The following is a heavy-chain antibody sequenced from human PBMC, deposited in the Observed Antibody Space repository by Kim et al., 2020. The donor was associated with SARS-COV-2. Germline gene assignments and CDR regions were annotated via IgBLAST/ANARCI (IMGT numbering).Heavy chain of an antibody. Sequence: SGPTLVNPTQTLTLTCTFSGFSLSTSGMCVSWIRQPPGQALEWLALIDWDDDKYYSTSLKTRLTISKDTSKNHLVLTMTNMDPVDTATYYCARVHVLRYFDSPLRAGYYYYYGIDVWGQGTTFTVSS. J-gene: IGHJ6*02. CDR1: GFSLSTSGMC. CDR3: ARVHVLRYFDSPLRAGYYYYYGIDV. V-gene: IGHV2-70*01. CDR2: IDWDDDK. D-gene: IGHD3-9*01.